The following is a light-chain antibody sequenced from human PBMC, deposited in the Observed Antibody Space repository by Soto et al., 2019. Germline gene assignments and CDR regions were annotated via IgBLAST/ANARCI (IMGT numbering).Light chain of an antibody. CDR1: SSDVGGYNY. CDR2: EVS. CDR3: SSYSGRGAVV. J-gene: IGLJ2*01. V-gene: IGLV2-14*01. Sequence: QSALTQPASVSGSPGQSITISCTGTSSDVGGYNYVSWYQQHPGKAPKVMISEVSNRPSGVSNRFSGSKSGNTASLTISGLQAEDEADYYCSSYSGRGAVVFVGGTKLTVL.